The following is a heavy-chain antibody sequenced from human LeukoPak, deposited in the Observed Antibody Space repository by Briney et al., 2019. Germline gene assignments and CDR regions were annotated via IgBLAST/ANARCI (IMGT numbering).Heavy chain of an antibody. CDR2: IIPIFGTA. CDR1: GGTFSSYA. V-gene: IGHV1-69*05. J-gene: IGHJ4*02. D-gene: IGHD3-10*01. Sequence: GSSVKVSCKASGGTFSSYAISWVRQAPGHGLEWMGGIIPIFGTANYAQKLQGRVTMTTDTSTSTAYMELRSLRSDDTAVYYCARGGSYYYGSGSYSDYWGQGTLVTVSS. CDR3: ARGGSYYYGSGSYSDY.